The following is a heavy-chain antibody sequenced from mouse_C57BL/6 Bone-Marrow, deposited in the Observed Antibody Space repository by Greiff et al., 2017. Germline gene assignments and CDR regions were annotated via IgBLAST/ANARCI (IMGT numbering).Heavy chain of an antibody. CDR3: ARSTTVVEPFYWYFDV. Sequence: VMLVESGAELVRPGASVKLSCKASGYTFTDYYINWVKQRPGQGLEWIARIYPGSGNTYYNEKFKGKATLTAEKSSSTAYMQLSSLTSEDSAVYFCARSTTVVEPFYWYFDVWGTGTTVTVSS. CDR1: GYTFTDYY. D-gene: IGHD1-1*01. CDR2: IYPGSGNT. J-gene: IGHJ1*03. V-gene: IGHV1-76*01.